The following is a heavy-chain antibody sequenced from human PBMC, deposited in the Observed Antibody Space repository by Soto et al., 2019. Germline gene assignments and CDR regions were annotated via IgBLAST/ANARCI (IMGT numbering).Heavy chain of an antibody. CDR1: GYTFTSYG. CDR2: ISAYNGNT. D-gene: IGHD4-17*01. V-gene: IGHV1-18*01. J-gene: IGHJ2*01. Sequence: ASVKVSCKASGYTFTSYGISWVRQAPGQGLEWMGWISAYNGNTNYAQKLQGRVTMTTDTSTSTAYMELRSLRSDDTAVYYCARDSRYGHFSKVSYWYFDLWGRGTLVTVSS. CDR3: ARDSRYGHFSKVSYWYFDL.